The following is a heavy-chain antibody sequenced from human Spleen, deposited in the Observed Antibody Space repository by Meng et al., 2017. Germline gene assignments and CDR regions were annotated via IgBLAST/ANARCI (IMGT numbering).Heavy chain of an antibody. D-gene: IGHD6-25*01. Sequence: ASVKVSCKPSGYNFPDYYIHWVRRAPGQGLEWMGRINPKSGGTHYAQKFQARVTMTGDTSIRTAYMELSGLRSDDTAMYYCARDEDISAAGKLFGDYWGQGTLVTVSS. CDR3: ARDEDISAAGKLFGDY. CDR1: GYNFPDYY. V-gene: IGHV1-2*06. J-gene: IGHJ4*02. CDR2: INPKSGGT.